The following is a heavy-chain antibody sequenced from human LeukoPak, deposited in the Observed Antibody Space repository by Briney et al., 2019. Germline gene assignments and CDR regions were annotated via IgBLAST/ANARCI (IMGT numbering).Heavy chain of an antibody. D-gene: IGHD3-9*01. CDR1: GGSISSYY. CDR3: ARSSSGYDILTGYYGDWFDP. CDR2: IYYSGST. J-gene: IGHJ5*02. V-gene: IGHV4-59*08. Sequence: SETLSLTCTVSGGSISSYYWSWIRQPPGKGLEWIGYIYYSGSTNYNPSLKSRVTISVDTSKNHFSLKLSSVTAADTAVYYCARSSSGYDILTGYYGDWFDPWGQGTLVTVSS.